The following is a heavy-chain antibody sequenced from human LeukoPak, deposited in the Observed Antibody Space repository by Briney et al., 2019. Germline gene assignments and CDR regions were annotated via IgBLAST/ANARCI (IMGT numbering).Heavy chain of an antibody. CDR1: GYSISSGYY. J-gene: IGHJ5*02. Sequence: SETLSLNCAVSGYSISSGYYWGWIRQPPGKGLEWIGSIYHSGSTYYNPSLKGRVTISVDTSKDQFSLKLSSVTAADTAVYYCARGVIPYNWFDPWGQGTLVTVSS. V-gene: IGHV4-38-2*01. D-gene: IGHD3-22*01. CDR2: IYHSGST. CDR3: ARGVIPYNWFDP.